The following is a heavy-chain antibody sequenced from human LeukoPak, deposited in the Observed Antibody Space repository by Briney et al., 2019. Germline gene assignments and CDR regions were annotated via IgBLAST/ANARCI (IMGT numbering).Heavy chain of an antibody. CDR3: AKDQMGGGYLGLFDH. CDR2: ISGSGDIT. D-gene: IGHD1-26*01. J-gene: IGHJ4*02. V-gene: IGHV3-23*01. CDR1: GFTFSKYA. Sequence: PGGSLRLSCVASGFTFSKYAMSLVRQAPGKGLEWVSGISGSGDITSYADSVKGRFTISRDNSKNTLYLQMNSLRAEDTAVYYCAKDQMGGGYLGLFDHWGQGILVTVSS.